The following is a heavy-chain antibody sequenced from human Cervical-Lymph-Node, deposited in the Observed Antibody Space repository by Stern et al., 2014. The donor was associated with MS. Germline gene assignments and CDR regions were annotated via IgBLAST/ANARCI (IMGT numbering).Heavy chain of an antibody. D-gene: IGHD4-23*01. CDR3: ARDAYGGGPGSSSDY. Sequence: MQLVESGAEVKKPGASMKVSCKASGYTVSYYAINWVRQAPGQGLEWMGWINAYNGHRNYAQKFQGRVSLTTDTSTSTVYMELRSLRSDDTAVYYCARDAYGGGPGSSSDYWGQGTLVTVSS. V-gene: IGHV1-18*01. CDR1: GYTVSYYA. J-gene: IGHJ4*02. CDR2: INAYNGHR.